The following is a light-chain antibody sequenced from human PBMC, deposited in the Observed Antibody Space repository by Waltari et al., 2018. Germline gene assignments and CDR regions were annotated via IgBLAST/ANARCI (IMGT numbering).Light chain of an antibody. CDR2: DAS. CDR3: QQRSKWPPT. CDR1: QTISSY. J-gene: IGKJ4*01. Sequence: EIVLTQSPAPLSLSPGERANISCKASQTISSYLAWYQHKLGQAPRLLIYDASKRATGIPARFSGSGSGTDFTLTISGLEPEDFAVYYCQQRSKWPPTFGGGTKVEIK. V-gene: IGKV3-11*01.